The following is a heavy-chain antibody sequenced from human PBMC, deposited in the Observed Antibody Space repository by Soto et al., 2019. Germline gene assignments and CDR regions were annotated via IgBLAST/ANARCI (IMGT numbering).Heavy chain of an antibody. J-gene: IGHJ4*02. CDR3: ASKDTSSGWYLGYFDY. CDR2: INPNGGDT. V-gene: IGHV1-46*01. D-gene: IGHD6-19*01. CDR1: GYTFTYYH. Sequence: QVQLVQSGAEVKKPGASVKVSCKASGYTFTYYHVHWVRQAPGQGLEWMGIINPNGGDTTYAQKFQGRVTMTRDTSTSTVYMEVSSLTSEDTALYYCASKDTSSGWYLGYFDYWGQGTLVTVSS.